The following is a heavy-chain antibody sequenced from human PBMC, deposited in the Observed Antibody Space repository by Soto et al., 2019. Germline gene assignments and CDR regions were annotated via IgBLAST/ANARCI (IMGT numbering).Heavy chain of an antibody. Sequence: ASVNVSCKSSGGTFSSYSISWVRQAPGQGLEWMGGIIPIFGTANYAQKFQGRVTITADESTSTAYMELSSLRSEDTAVYYCARDVGYSYGSRALFYYWGQGTLVTVSS. D-gene: IGHD5-18*01. CDR3: ARDVGYSYGSRALFYY. V-gene: IGHV1-69*13. CDR2: IIPIFGTA. CDR1: GGTFSSYS. J-gene: IGHJ4*02.